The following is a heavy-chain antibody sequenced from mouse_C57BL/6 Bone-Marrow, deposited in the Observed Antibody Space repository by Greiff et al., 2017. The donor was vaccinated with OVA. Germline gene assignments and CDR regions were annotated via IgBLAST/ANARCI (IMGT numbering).Heavy chain of an antibody. CDR3: ARWYYGSSYGGYFDV. J-gene: IGHJ1*03. CDR1: GYTFTSYW. Sequence: QVQLKPSGAELAKPGASVKLSCKASGYTFTSYWMHWVKQRPGQGLEWIGYINPSSGYTKYNQKFKDKATLTADKSSSTAYMQLSSLTYEDAAVYYCARWYYGSSYGGYFDVWGTGTTVTVSS. D-gene: IGHD1-1*01. CDR2: INPSSGYT. V-gene: IGHV1-7*01.